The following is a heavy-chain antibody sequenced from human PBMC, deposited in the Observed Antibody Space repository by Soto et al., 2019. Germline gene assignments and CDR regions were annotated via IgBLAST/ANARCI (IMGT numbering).Heavy chain of an antibody. V-gene: IGHV3-30*18. Sequence: GGSLRLSCAASGFTFSSYGMHWVRQAPGKGPEWVAVISYDGSNKYYADSVKGRFTISRDNSKNTLYLQMNSLRAEDTAVYYCAKSRTAMVMVDYWGQGTLVTVSS. D-gene: IGHD5-18*01. CDR2: ISYDGSNK. J-gene: IGHJ4*02. CDR1: GFTFSSYG. CDR3: AKSRTAMVMVDY.